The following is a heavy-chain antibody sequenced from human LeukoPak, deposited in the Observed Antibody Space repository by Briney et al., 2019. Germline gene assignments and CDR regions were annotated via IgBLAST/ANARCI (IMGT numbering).Heavy chain of an antibody. CDR2: IIPILGIA. CDR3: ARQESNYYYYGMDV. Sequence: ASVKVSCKASGGTFSSYAISWVRQAPGQGPEWMGRIIPILGIANYAQKFQGRVTITADKSTSTAYMELSSLRSEDTAVYYCARQESNYYYYGMDVWGQGTTVAVSS. CDR1: GGTFSSYA. V-gene: IGHV1-69*04. J-gene: IGHJ6*02. D-gene: IGHD2/OR15-2a*01.